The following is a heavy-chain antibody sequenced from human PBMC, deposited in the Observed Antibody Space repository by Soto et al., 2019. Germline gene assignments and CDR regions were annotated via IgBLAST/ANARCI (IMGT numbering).Heavy chain of an antibody. CDR1: GFSFSSYG. V-gene: IGHV3-30*18. Sequence: GGSLRLSCAASGFSFSSYGMHWVRQAPGKGLEWVAVISYDGSNKYYADSVKGRFTISRDNSKNTLYLQMNSLRAEDTAVYYCAKDQPSDYGDYVVEDAFDYWGQGTLVTVSS. D-gene: IGHD4-17*01. CDR2: ISYDGSNK. CDR3: AKDQPSDYGDYVVEDAFDY. J-gene: IGHJ4*02.